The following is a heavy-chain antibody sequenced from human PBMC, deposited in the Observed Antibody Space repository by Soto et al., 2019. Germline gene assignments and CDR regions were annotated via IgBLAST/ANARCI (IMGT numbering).Heavy chain of an antibody. CDR3: TRDLSVLRYFDWLSMGYYYYGMDV. D-gene: IGHD3-9*01. J-gene: IGHJ6*02. V-gene: IGHV3-49*03. CDR2: IRSKAYGGTT. CDR1: GFTFGDYA. Sequence: TGGSLRLSCTASGFTFGDYAMSWFRQAPGKGLEWVGFIRSKAYGGTTEYAASVKGRFTISRDDSKSIAYLQMNSLKTEDTAVYYCTRDLSVLRYFDWLSMGYYYYGMDVWGQGTTVTVSS.